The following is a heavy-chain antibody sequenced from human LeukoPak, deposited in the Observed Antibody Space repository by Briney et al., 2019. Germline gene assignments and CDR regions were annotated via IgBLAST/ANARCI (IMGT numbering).Heavy chain of an antibody. V-gene: IGHV3-20*04. CDR1: GFTFDDYG. J-gene: IGHJ4*02. Sequence: GGSLRLSCAASGFTFDDYGMSWVRQAPGKGLEWVSGINWNGGSTGYADSVKGRFTISRDNSKNSLYLQMNSLRTEDTALYYCAKENYDSSGYYWLYFDYWGQGTLVTVSS. CDR2: INWNGGST. CDR3: AKENYDSSGYYWLYFDY. D-gene: IGHD3-22*01.